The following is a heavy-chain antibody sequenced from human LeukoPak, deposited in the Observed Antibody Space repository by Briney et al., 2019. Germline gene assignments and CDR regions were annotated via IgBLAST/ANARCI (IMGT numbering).Heavy chain of an antibody. CDR1: GFTFSTYG. CDR2: ISGSGGSS. Sequence: GGSLRLSCAASGFTFSTYGMSWVRQAPGEGLEWVSAISGSGGSSYNADSVKGRFTISRDNSKNTLYLQMNSLRAEDTAVYYCAKGRDAYNYWYFDLWGRGTLVTVSS. J-gene: IGHJ2*01. CDR3: AKGRDAYNYWYFDL. D-gene: IGHD5-24*01. V-gene: IGHV3-23*01.